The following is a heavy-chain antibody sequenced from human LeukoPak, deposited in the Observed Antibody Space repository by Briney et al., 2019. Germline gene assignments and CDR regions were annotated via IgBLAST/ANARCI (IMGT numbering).Heavy chain of an antibody. V-gene: IGHV4-34*01. Sequence: SETLSLTCAVYGGSFSGYYWSWIRQPPGKGLEWIGEINHSGSTNYNPSLKSRVTISVDTSENQFSLKLSSVTAADTAVYHCARGPITYYYDSSGYYWFDPWGQGTLVTVSS. CDR3: ARGPITYYYDSSGYYWFDP. D-gene: IGHD3-22*01. J-gene: IGHJ5*02. CDR2: INHSGST. CDR1: GGSFSGYY.